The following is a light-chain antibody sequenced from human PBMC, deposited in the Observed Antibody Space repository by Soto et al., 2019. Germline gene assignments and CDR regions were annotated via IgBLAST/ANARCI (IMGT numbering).Light chain of an antibody. CDR2: GAS. CDR1: QSINTG. Sequence: IVMTQSPATLSVSPGERATLSCRASQSINTGLAWYQQKPGQAPRLLISGASTRATGIPDRFSGSGSGTEFTLTITSLQSEDLAVYFCHQXSEWPTFGQGTKV. CDR3: HQXSEWPT. J-gene: IGKJ1*01. V-gene: IGKV3-15*01.